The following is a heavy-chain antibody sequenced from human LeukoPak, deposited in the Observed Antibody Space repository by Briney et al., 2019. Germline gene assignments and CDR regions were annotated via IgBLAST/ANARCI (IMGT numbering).Heavy chain of an antibody. CDR1: GFTFSSYA. V-gene: IGHV3-30*02. Sequence: GGSLRLSCAASGFTFSSYAMHWVRQAPGKGLEWVAFIRYDGSNKYYADSVKGRFTISRDNSKNTLYLQMNSLRAEDTAVYYCAKVLRFLEWSLRRFDIWGQGTMVTVSS. CDR2: IRYDGSNK. CDR3: AKVLRFLEWSLRRFDI. D-gene: IGHD3-3*01. J-gene: IGHJ3*02.